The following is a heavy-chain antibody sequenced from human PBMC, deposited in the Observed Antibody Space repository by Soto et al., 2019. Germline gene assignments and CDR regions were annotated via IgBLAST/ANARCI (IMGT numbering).Heavy chain of an antibody. D-gene: IGHD6-19*01. J-gene: IGHJ2*01. CDR3: ARDGSGFHWYFDV. V-gene: IGHV6-1*01. CDR1: GDSVSSVTAT. Sequence: QVQLQQSGPGLVKPSQTLSLMCDISGDSVSSVTATWSWIRQSPSRGLEWLGRTYYRSKWYNDYAVYVKGRILITPYTSKNLLPLQLNSVTPEDTATYFCARDGSGFHWYFDVWGRGTLVTVSS. CDR2: TYYRSKWYN.